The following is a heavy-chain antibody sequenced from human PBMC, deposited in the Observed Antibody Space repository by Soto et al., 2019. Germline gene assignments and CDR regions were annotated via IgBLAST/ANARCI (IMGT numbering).Heavy chain of an antibody. CDR3: ARGYYYYDSSGYYQRARAFDI. V-gene: IGHV4-39*01. Sequence: SETLSLTXTVSGGSIGSSSYYWGWIRQPPGKGLEWIGSIYYSGSTYYNPSLKSRVTISVDTSKNQFSLKLSSVTAADTAVYYCARGYYYYDSSGYYQRARAFDIWGQGTMVTVSS. J-gene: IGHJ3*02. CDR2: IYYSGST. D-gene: IGHD3-22*01. CDR1: GGSIGSSSYY.